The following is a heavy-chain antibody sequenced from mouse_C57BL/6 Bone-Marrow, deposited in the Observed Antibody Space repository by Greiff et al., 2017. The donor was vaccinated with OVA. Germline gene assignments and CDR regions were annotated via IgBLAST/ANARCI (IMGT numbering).Heavy chain of an antibody. D-gene: IGHD1-1*01. V-gene: IGHV1-22*01. CDR1: GYTFTDYN. Sequence: EVQLQQSGPELVKPGASVKMSCKASGYTFTDYNMHWVKQSHGKSLEWIGYINPNNGGTSYNQKFKGKATLTVNKSSSTAYMELRSLTSEDSAVYYCARGIYYYGSPWVSYWGQGTLVTVSA. J-gene: IGHJ3*01. CDR3: ARGIYYYGSPWVSY. CDR2: INPNNGGT.